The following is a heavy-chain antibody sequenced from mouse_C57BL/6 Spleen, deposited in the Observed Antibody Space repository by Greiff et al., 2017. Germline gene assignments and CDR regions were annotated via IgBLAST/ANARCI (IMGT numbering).Heavy chain of an antibody. V-gene: IGHV3-6*01. CDR1: GYSITSGYY. CDR2: ISYDGSN. D-gene: IGHD1-1*01. Sequence: ESGPGLVKPSQSLSLTCSVTGYSITSGYYWNWIRQFPGNKLEWMGYISYDGSNNYNPSLKNRISTTRDTSKNQFFLKLNSVTTEDTATYYCARDLEDYYGSSYVGYFDVWGTGTTVTVSS. CDR3: ARDLEDYYGSSYVGYFDV. J-gene: IGHJ1*03.